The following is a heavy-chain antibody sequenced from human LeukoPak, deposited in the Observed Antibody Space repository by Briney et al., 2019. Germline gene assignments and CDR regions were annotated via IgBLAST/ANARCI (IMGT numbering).Heavy chain of an antibody. CDR3: AGDPSVAATGWGRWFDH. J-gene: IGHJ5*02. Sequence: PGGSLRLSCAASGFTFSSFSMNWVRQAPGKGLEWLSYISGSSSIVYYGDSVKGRFTISRDNAKNSLYLQMNSLRDEDTAVYYCAGDPSVAATGWGRWFDHWGLGTLVTVSS. CDR1: GFTFSSFS. D-gene: IGHD6-13*01. CDR2: ISGSSSIV. V-gene: IGHV3-48*02.